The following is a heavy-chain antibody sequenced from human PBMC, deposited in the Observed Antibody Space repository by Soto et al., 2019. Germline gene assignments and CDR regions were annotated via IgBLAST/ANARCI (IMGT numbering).Heavy chain of an antibody. CDR1: AASINRGGYS. CDR2: MFCSGTA. CDR3: ARAVDGDPSDY. V-gene: IGHV4-31*03. Sequence: PSETLSPTCTVSAASINRGGYSSSNIRQHPGTGLEWIGYMFCSGTAHYNPSLQSRFTVSLDTFNPHFYRNLTSMTVADSAVYYCARAVDGDPSDYWGPGTLGT. J-gene: IGHJ4*02.